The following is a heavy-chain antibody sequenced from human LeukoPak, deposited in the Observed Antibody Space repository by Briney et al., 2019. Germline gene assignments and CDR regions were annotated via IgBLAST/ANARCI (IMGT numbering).Heavy chain of an antibody. CDR1: GDSISSYY. J-gene: IGHJ3*02. D-gene: IGHD2-15*01. CDR3: ARDCSGGSCYPPDAFDI. Sequence: SETLSLTCTVSGDSISSYYWSWIRQPAGKGLEWIGRIYTSGSTNYNPSLKSRVTMSVDTSKNQFSLKLSSVTAADTAVYYCARDCSGGSCYPPDAFDIWGQGTMVTVSS. V-gene: IGHV4-4*07. CDR2: IYTSGST.